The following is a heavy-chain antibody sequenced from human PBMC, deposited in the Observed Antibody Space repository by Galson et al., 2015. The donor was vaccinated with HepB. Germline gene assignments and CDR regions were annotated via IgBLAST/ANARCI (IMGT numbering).Heavy chain of an antibody. J-gene: IGHJ6*03. CDR1: GGSISSYY. CDR2: IDTSGST. V-gene: IGHV4-4*07. Sequence: TLSLTCTVSGGSISSYYWSWIRQPAGKGLEWIGRIDTSGSTNYNPSLKSRVTMSVDRSKNQFSLKLSSVTAADTAVYYCASEADVFHYDRSGFGSYYYYMDVWGKGTTVTVSS. D-gene: IGHD3-22*01. CDR3: ASEADVFHYDRSGFGSYYYYMDV.